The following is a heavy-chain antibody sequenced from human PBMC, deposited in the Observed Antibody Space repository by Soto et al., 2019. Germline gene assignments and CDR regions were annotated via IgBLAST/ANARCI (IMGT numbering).Heavy chain of an antibody. D-gene: IGHD3-22*01. CDR3: ARHKYHSSSPSAY. CDR2: IYYSGST. J-gene: IGHJ4*02. CDR1: GGSISSSSYY. Sequence: QLQLQESGPGLVKPSETLSLTCTVSGGSISSSSYYWGWIRQPPGKGLEWIGSIYYSGSTYYNPSLKSRVTISVDTSKNQFSLKLSSVTAADAAVYYCARHKYHSSSPSAYWGQGTLVTVSS. V-gene: IGHV4-39*01.